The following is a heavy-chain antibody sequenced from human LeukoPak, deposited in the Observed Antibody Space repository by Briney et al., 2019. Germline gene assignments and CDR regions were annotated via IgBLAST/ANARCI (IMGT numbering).Heavy chain of an antibody. CDR3: AADRWYSRAFDY. CDR1: GFTFTSSA. CDR2: IVVGSGNT. J-gene: IGHJ4*02. Sequence: VASVKVSCKASGFTFTSSAVQWVRRARGQRLEWIGWIVVGSGNTNYAQKFQERVTITRDMSTSTAYMELSSLRSEDTAVYYCAADRWYSRAFDYWGQGTLVTVSS. D-gene: IGHD6-13*01. V-gene: IGHV1-58*01.